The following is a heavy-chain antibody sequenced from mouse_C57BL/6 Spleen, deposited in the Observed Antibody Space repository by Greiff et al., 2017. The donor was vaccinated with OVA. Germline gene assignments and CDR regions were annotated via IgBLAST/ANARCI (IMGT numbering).Heavy chain of an antibody. CDR1: GYTFTDYE. CDR3: TRAVYGSSDYAMDY. CDR2: IDPETGGT. D-gene: IGHD1-1*01. Sequence: QVQLQQSGAELVRPGASVTLSCKASGYTFTDYEMHWVKQTPVHGLEWIGAIDPETGGTAYNQKFKGKAILTADKSSSTAYMELRSLTSEDSAVYYCTRAVYGSSDYAMDYWGQGTSVTVSS. V-gene: IGHV1-15*01. J-gene: IGHJ4*01.